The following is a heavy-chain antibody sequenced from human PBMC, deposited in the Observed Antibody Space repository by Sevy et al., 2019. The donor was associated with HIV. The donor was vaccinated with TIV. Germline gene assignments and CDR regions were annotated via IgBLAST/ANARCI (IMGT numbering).Heavy chain of an antibody. V-gene: IGHV3-48*01. CDR3: ASPLPFYYGSGREEFDY. Sequence: GGSLRLSCAASGLTFSTYSMNWVRQAPGKGLEWVSYISSSSSTIYYADSVKGRFTISRDNAKNSLYLQMNSLRAEDTAVYYCASPLPFYYGSGREEFDYWGRGTLVTVSS. D-gene: IGHD3-10*01. CDR2: ISSSSSTI. CDR1: GLTFSTYS. J-gene: IGHJ4*02.